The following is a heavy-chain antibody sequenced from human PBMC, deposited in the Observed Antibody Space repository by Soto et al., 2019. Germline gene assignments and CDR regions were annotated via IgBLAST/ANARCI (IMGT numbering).Heavy chain of an antibody. V-gene: IGHV3-74*01. D-gene: IGHD1-7*01. J-gene: IGHJ6*02. Sequence: EVQLVESGGGLVQPGGSLRLSCAASGFTFSTYWMHWVRQPPGKGLVWVSRINNDGSNTAYADCVKGRFTISRDNAQSTLYLQMNSLRAEDTAVYYCARDPLIGTTDYGLDVWGQGTTVSVSS. CDR2: INNDGSNT. CDR1: GFTFSTYW. CDR3: ARDPLIGTTDYGLDV.